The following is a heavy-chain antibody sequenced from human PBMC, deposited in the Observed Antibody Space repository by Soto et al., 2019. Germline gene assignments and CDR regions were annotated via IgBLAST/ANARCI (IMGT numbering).Heavy chain of an antibody. CDR3: ARDLVTIFGVVITRGYYYYGMDV. D-gene: IGHD3-3*01. CDR1: GYTFTGYY. J-gene: IGHJ6*02. Sequence: ASVKVSCKASGYTFTGYYMHWVRQAPGQGXEWMGWINPNSGGTNYAQKFQGRVTMTRDTSISTAYMELSRLRSDDTAVYYCARDLVTIFGVVITRGYYYYGMDVWGQGTTVTVSS. V-gene: IGHV1-2*02. CDR2: INPNSGGT.